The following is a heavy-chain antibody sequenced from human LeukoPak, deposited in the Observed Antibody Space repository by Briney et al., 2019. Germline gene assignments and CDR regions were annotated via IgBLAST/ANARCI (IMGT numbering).Heavy chain of an antibody. Sequence: SETLSLTCTVSSGSISYFYWSWIRQPAGKGLEWIGRIYTSGSTNYNPSLKSRVTMSVDTSKNQFSLRLSSATAADTAVYYCARGRDSSGYEYYFDYWGQGTLVTISS. CDR3: ARGRDSSGYEYYFDY. V-gene: IGHV4-4*07. CDR1: SGSISYFY. CDR2: IYTSGST. D-gene: IGHD3-22*01. J-gene: IGHJ4*02.